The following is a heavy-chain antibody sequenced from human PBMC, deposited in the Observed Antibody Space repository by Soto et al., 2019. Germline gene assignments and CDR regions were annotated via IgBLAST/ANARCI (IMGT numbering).Heavy chain of an antibody. J-gene: IGHJ4*02. CDR3: AKMFLAKMNYTHLEY. CDR2: ISGSGGST. D-gene: IGHD1-7*01. Sequence: EVQLLESGGGLVQPGGSLRLSCAASGFTFSNYAMSWVRQAPGKGLKWVSTISGSGGSTYYADSVKGRFTISRDNSKNTLYLQMDSLSADETAGYYWAKMFLAKMNYTHLEYWGQGTLVPVSS. CDR1: GFTFSNYA. V-gene: IGHV3-23*01.